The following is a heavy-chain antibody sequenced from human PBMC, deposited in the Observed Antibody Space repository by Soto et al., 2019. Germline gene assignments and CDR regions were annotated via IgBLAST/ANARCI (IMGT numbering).Heavy chain of an antibody. CDR2: IYGGGST. CDR1: GFSVSSNY. D-gene: IGHD3-10*01. V-gene: IGHV3-53*04. CDR3: ARGNVYPGSIRV. Sequence: EVQLVESGGGLVQPGGSLRLSCAASGFSVSSNYMSWVRQAPGKGLEWVSLIYGGGSTYYADSVKGRFTTSRHNSKNTLYLQMNSLRAEDTAVYYCARGNVYPGSIRVWGQGTTVTVSS. J-gene: IGHJ6*02.